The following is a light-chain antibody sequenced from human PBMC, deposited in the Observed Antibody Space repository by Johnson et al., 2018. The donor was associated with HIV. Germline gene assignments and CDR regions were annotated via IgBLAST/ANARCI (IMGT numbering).Light chain of an antibody. V-gene: IGLV1-51*01. CDR1: SSNIGNNY. Sequence: QSVLTQPPSVSAAPGQKVTISCSGSSSNIGNNYVSWYQQLPGTAPKLLIYDNNKRPSGIPDRFSGSKPGTSATRGIPGLPTGDEADYYGGTWDSSLSAGGYVFGTGTKVTVL. CDR2: DNN. CDR3: GTWDSSLSAGGYV. J-gene: IGLJ1*01.